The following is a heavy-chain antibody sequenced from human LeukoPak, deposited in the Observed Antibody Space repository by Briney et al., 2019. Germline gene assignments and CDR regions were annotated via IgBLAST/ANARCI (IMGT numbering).Heavy chain of an antibody. V-gene: IGHV3-21*01. Sequence: GGSLRLSCAASGFTFSSYSMSWVRQAPGKGLEWVSSISSSSSYIYYADSVKGRFTISRDNAKNSLYLQMNSLRAEDTAVYYCARVSGYSGYDESDYWGQGTLVTVSS. J-gene: IGHJ4*02. CDR2: ISSSSSYI. D-gene: IGHD5-12*01. CDR1: GFTFSSYS. CDR3: ARVSGYSGYDESDY.